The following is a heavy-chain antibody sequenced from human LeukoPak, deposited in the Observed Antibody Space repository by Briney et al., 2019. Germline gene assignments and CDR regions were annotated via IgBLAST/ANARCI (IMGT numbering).Heavy chain of an antibody. V-gene: IGHV1-2*02. Sequence: ASVKVSCKASGYTFTGYYMHWVRQAPGQGLEWMGWINPNSGGTNYAQKFQGRVTMTRDRSIRTACMELSRLRSDGPPVRFCAXXXXDSGWPYYYYMDVWGKGTTVTVSS. J-gene: IGHJ6*03. CDR2: INPNSGGT. CDR3: AXXXXDSGWPYYYYMDV. D-gene: IGHD6-19*01. CDR1: GYTFTGYY.